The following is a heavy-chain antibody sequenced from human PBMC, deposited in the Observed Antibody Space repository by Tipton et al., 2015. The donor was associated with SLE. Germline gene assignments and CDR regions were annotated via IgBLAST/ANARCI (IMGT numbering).Heavy chain of an antibody. J-gene: IGHJ4*02. CDR3: ARGGYDILTGSLDY. D-gene: IGHD3-9*01. CDR2: ISSSGSTI. Sequence: SLRLSCVASGFTFSSYEMNWVRQAPGKGLEWVSYISSSGSTIYYADSVKGRFTISRDNAKNSLYLQMNSLRAEDTAVYYCARGGYDILTGSLDYWGQGTLVTVSS. CDR1: GFTFSSYE. V-gene: IGHV3-48*03.